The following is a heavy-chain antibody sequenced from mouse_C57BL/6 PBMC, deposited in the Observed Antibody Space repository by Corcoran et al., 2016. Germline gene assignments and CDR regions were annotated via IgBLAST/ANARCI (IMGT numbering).Heavy chain of an antibody. CDR3: ARSEGNYYWYFDV. Sequence: QVQLKQSGAELVRPGASVKLSCKASGYTFTDYYINWVKQRPGQGLEWIARIYPGSGNTYYNEKFKGKATLTAEKSSSTAYMQLSSLTSEDSAVYFCARSEGNYYWYFDVWGTGTTVTVSS. CDR2: IYPGSGNT. D-gene: IGHD2-1*01. V-gene: IGHV1-76*01. CDR1: GYTFTDYY. J-gene: IGHJ1*03.